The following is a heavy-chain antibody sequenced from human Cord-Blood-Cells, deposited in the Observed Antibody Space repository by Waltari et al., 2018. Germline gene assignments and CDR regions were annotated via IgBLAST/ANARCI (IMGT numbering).Heavy chain of an antibody. V-gene: IGHV3-7*01. J-gene: IGHJ4*02. Sequence: EVQLVESGGGLVQPGGSLRLSCAASGFPFSSYWLSWVRQAPGKGVEWVANIKQDGSEKYYVDSVKGRFTISRDNAKNSLYLQMNSLRAEDTAVYYCAREGANWGLFDYWGQGTLVTVSS. CDR3: AREGANWGLFDY. CDR1: GFPFSSYW. D-gene: IGHD7-27*01. CDR2: IKQDGSEK.